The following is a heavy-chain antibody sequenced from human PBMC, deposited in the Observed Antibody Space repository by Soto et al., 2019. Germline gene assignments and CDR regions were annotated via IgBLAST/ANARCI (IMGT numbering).Heavy chain of an antibody. CDR1: GFTFSSYG. Sequence: GGSLRLSCAASGFTFSSYGMHWVRQAPGKGLEWVAVISYDGSNKYYADSVKGRFTISRDNSKNTLYLQMNSLRAEDTAVYYCAKDSQWLVRSFWRYFDYWGQGTLVTVSS. J-gene: IGHJ4*02. CDR3: AKDSQWLVRSFWRYFDY. D-gene: IGHD6-19*01. CDR2: ISYDGSNK. V-gene: IGHV3-30*18.